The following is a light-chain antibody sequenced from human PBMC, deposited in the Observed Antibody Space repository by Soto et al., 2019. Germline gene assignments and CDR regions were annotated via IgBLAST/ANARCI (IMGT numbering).Light chain of an antibody. CDR2: AAS. CDR3: QQANSFPRT. Sequence: DIQMTQSPSSLSASVGDRVIITCRASQGIRNDLAWYQQKPGKAPRRLIYAASTLQTGVPSRFSGSGSGTDFTLTIGSLQPEDFATYYCQQANSFPRTFGQGTKVDIK. J-gene: IGKJ1*01. V-gene: IGKV1-17*01. CDR1: QGIRND.